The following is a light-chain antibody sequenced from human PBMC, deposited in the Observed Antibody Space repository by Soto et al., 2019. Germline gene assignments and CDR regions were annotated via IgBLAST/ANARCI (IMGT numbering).Light chain of an antibody. CDR2: GAS. J-gene: IGKJ3*01. Sequence: EIVLTQSPGTLSLSPGEIATLSCRASQSVSSSYLAWYQQKPGQAPRLLIYGASSRVTGIPDRFSGSGSGTDFTLTISRLEPEDVAVYYCQQYGSSPIFAFGPGTKVYI. CDR1: QSVSSSY. V-gene: IGKV3-20*01. CDR3: QQYGSSPIFA.